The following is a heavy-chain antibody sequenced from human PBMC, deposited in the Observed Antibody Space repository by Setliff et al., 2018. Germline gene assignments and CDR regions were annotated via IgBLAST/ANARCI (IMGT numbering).Heavy chain of an antibody. J-gene: IGHJ4*02. D-gene: IGHD3-10*01. CDR1: GFTFSTYW. CDR3: ARSYY. Sequence: PGGSLRLSCAASGFTFSTYWMSWVRQAPGKGLEWVANIIQDGSVKYYVDSVKGRFTISRDNAEKSLWLHMNNLRVDDTAIYYCARSYYWGQGALVTVSS. V-gene: IGHV3-7*01. CDR2: IIQDGSVK.